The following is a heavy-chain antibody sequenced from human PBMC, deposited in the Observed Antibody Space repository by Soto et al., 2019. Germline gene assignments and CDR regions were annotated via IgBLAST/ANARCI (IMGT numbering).Heavy chain of an antibody. D-gene: IGHD5-12*01. Sequence: QEQLVQSGAEVKKPGASVTVSCKASGYTFTKYYMHWVRQAPGQGLEWMGIINPTGGSTNYARKFKGSVTMTSDTSTSTVYMELSSLRSEDTAVYYCAREARVGTTAGLFAFWGQGTLVSVSS. CDR3: AREARVGTTAGLFAF. CDR1: GYTFTKYY. CDR2: INPTGGST. V-gene: IGHV1-46*01. J-gene: IGHJ4*02.